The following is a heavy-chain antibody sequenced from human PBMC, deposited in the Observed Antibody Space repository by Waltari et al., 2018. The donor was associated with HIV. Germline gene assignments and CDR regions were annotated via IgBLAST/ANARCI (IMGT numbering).Heavy chain of an antibody. V-gene: IGHV1-2*02. CDR1: GYTFTDCN. CDR3: AREDCSGGGCNKNCDY. D-gene: IGHD2-15*01. Sequence: QVQLMQSGAEVKNPGASVEVSCKASGYTFTDCNIHWVRLAPGQGPEWMGCVHLKSGGTKYAQKCQGRVTMTRDTSIKTGNMELSRLSADDTAVYYCAREDCSGGGCNKNCDYWGQGTLVTVSS. J-gene: IGHJ4*02. CDR2: VHLKSGGT.